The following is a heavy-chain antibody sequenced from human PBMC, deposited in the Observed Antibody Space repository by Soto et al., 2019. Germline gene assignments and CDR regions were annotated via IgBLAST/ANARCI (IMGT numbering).Heavy chain of an antibody. CDR1: GYTFTSYA. J-gene: IGHJ3*02. D-gene: IGHD6-19*01. CDR3: AIETRHSSGWYGEIGAFDI. CDR2: INAGNGNT. V-gene: IGHV1-3*01. Sequence: ASVKVSFKASGYTFTSYAMHWVRQAPGQRLEWMGWINAGNGNTKYSQKFQGRVTITRDTSASTAYVELSSLRSEDTAVYYCAIETRHSSGWYGEIGAFDIWGQGTMVTVSS.